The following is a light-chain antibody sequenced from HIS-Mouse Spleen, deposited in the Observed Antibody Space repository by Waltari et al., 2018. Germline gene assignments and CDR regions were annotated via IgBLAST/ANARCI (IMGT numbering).Light chain of an antibody. Sequence: EIVLTQSPGTLSLSPGERATLSCRASQSVSRSYLAWYQQKPGQAPRPLIYGASSRATSIPDRFSGSGSGTDFTLTISRLEPEDFAVYYCQQYGSSPPLTFGGGTKVEIK. CDR2: GAS. V-gene: IGKV3-20*01. CDR3: QQYGSSPPLT. J-gene: IGKJ4*01. CDR1: QSVSRSY.